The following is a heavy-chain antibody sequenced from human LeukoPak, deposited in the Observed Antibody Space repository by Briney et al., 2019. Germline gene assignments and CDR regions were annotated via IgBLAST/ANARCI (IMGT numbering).Heavy chain of an antibody. D-gene: IGHD1-26*01. V-gene: IGHV3-7*01. Sequence: GGSLRLSCAASGFTFTNFWLSWVRQAPGKGLEWVANIDEGGREKYHVDSVKGRFTISRDNAKNSLYLQMNSLRGDDTAVYYCARAGDVGVVDYWGQGTLVTVSS. CDR2: IDEGGREK. CDR1: GFTFTNFW. CDR3: ARAGDVGVVDY. J-gene: IGHJ4*02.